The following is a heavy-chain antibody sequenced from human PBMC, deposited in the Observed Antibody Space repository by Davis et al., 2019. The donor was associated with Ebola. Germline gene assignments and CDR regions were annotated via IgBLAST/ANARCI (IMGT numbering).Heavy chain of an antibody. D-gene: IGHD3-22*01. CDR3: AREQEGNYYDSSGDPFYYYGMDV. Sequence: PSETLSLTCTVSGGSISSYYWSWIRQPPGKGLEWIGYIYYSGSTNYNPSLKSRVTMSVDTSKNQFSLKLSSVTAADTAVYYCAREQEGNYYDSSGDPFYYYGMDVWGQGTTVTVSS. V-gene: IGHV4-59*12. CDR2: IYYSGST. CDR1: GGSISSYY. J-gene: IGHJ6*02.